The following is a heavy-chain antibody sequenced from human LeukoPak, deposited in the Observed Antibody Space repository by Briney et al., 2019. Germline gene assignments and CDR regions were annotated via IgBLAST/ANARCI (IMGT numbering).Heavy chain of an antibody. CDR1: GGSVSSYY. CDR3: ARGLNLYNWNYFAGV. D-gene: IGHD1-7*01. V-gene: IGHV4-59*02. CDR2: ISYSGST. Sequence: PSETLSLTCTVSGGSVSSYYWIWIRQPPGKGLEWIGYISYSGSTNYNPSLKSRVTISVDTSKNQFSLKLTSVTAADTAVYYCARGLNLYNWNYFAGVWGQGTLVTVSS. J-gene: IGHJ4*02.